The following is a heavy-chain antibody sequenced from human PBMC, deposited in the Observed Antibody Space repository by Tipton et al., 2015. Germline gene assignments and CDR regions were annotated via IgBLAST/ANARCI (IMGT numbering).Heavy chain of an antibody. D-gene: IGHD4-11*01. Sequence: TLSLTCNVSGGSISSGDYYWAWIRQPPGKTLECMGSIFYLGNANYSPSLVGRVTISIDRSMNQFSLRLTSVTAADTAMYYCARRGYLTTHRIIDFWGQGTQVTVSS. CDR2: IFYLGNA. J-gene: IGHJ4*02. CDR3: ARRGYLTTHRIIDF. CDR1: GGSISSGDYY. V-gene: IGHV4-39*01.